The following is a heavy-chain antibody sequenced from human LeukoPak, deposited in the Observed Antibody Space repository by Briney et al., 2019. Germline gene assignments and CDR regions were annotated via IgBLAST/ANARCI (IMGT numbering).Heavy chain of an antibody. J-gene: IGHJ4*02. CDR2: ISGSGGST. CDR1: GFTFSSYA. CDR3: AKDRYYYDSSGYYYYFDY. V-gene: IGHV3-23*01. D-gene: IGHD3-22*01. Sequence: GGSLRLSCAASGFTFSSYAMSWVRQAPGKGLEWVSAISGSGGSTYYADSVKGRFTISRDNSKNTLYLQMNSLRAEDTAVYYCAKDRYYYDSSGYYYYFDYWGQGTLVTASS.